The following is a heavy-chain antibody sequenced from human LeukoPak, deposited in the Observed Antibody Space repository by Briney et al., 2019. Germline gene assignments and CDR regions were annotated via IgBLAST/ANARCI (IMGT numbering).Heavy chain of an antibody. CDR1: GGSISSGGYY. J-gene: IGHJ5*02. Sequence: SQTLSLTCTVSGGSISSGGYYWSWIRQHPGKGLEWIGYIYYSGSTYYNPSLKSRVTISVDTSKIQLSLKLSSVTAADTAVYYCARDGSPYYGSGSYYKKGSWFDPWGQGTLVTVSS. V-gene: IGHV4-31*03. D-gene: IGHD3-10*01. CDR3: ARDGSPYYGSGSYYKKGSWFDP. CDR2: IYYSGST.